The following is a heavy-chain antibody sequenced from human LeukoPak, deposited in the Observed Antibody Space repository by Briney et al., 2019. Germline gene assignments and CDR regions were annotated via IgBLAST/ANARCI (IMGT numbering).Heavy chain of an antibody. J-gene: IGHJ6*02. CDR3: AREKVGRVDV. CDR2: IYYSGST. Sequence: SETLSLTCAVSGGSISSGGYYWSWIRQPPGKGLEWIGYIYYSGSTNYNPSLKSRVTISVDTSKNQFSLKLSSVTAADTAVYYCAREKVGRVDVWGQGTTVTVSS. D-gene: IGHD3-16*01. CDR1: GGSISSGGYY. V-gene: IGHV4-61*08.